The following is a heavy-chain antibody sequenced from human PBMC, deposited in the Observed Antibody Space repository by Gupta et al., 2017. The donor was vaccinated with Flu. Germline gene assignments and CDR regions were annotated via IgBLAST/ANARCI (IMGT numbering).Heavy chain of an antibody. CDR1: GGHFHSYA. J-gene: IGHJ5*02. CDR3: ARERATVTGASNWFDP. D-gene: IGHD4-17*01. V-gene: IGHV1-69*06. Sequence: QVQLVQSGAEVKKPGSSVQVSCKASGGHFHSYANRWMRLAPGQGLEWMGGILTIFGTANYAQKFQGRVTITADKSTSTAYMELSSLRSEDTAVYYCARERATVTGASNWFDPWGQGTLVTVSS. CDR2: ILTIFGTA.